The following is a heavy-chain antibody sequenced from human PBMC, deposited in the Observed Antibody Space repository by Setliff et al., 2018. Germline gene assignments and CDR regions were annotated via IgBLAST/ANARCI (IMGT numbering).Heavy chain of an antibody. CDR1: GGSISSGSYY. J-gene: IGHJ5*02. V-gene: IGHV4-61*09. CDR3: VTAASARSRWYDMGWFDP. Sequence: SETLSLTCTVSGGSISSGSYYWTWIRQPAGKGLEWIGHFYTSGITSYNPSLKSRVTISVDASKNQFSLKLSSVTAADTAVYYCVTAASARSRWYDMGWFDPWGQGTLVTVSS. CDR2: FYTSGIT. D-gene: IGHD3-22*01.